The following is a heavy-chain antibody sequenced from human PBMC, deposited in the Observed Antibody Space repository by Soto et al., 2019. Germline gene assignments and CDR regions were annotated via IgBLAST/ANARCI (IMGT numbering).Heavy chain of an antibody. V-gene: IGHV4-59*01. CDR1: GGSISTYY. CDR2: INYSGRT. D-gene: IGHD6-13*01. Sequence: QVQLQESGPGLVKPSETLSLTCTVSGGSISTYYWSWIRQPPGKGLEWIGYINYSGRTNYNPSLKRRVTMSLDTSKNQFALKLRSVTAAETALFYCARYAGSSWFDYWGQGTLVTVSS. CDR3: ARYAGSSWFDY. J-gene: IGHJ4*02.